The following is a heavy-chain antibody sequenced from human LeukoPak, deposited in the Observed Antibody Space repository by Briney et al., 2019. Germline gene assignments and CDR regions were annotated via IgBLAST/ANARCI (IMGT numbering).Heavy chain of an antibody. D-gene: IGHD6-13*01. CDR3: AKEGRGYSSSWRNWFDP. Sequence: PGGSLRLSCAASGFTFSSYAMSWVHQAPGKGLEWVSAISGSGGSTYYADSVKGRFTISRDNSKNTLYLQMNSLRAEDTAVYYCAKEGRGYSSSWRNWFDPWGQGTLVTVSS. V-gene: IGHV3-23*01. J-gene: IGHJ5*02. CDR2: ISGSGGST. CDR1: GFTFSSYA.